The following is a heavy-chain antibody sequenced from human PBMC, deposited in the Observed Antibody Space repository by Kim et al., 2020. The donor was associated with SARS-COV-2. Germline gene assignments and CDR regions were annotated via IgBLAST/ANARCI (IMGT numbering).Heavy chain of an antibody. J-gene: IGHJ4*02. V-gene: IGHV4-59*01. D-gene: IGHD1-26*01. CDR3: ARALFGGSYFVDY. Sequence: YNPSLKSRVTISVDTSKNQFSLKLSSVTAADTAVYYCARALFGGSYFVDYWGQGTLVTVSS.